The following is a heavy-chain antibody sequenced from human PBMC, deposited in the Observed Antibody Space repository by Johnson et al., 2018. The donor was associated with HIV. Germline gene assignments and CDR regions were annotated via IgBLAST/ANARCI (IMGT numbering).Heavy chain of an antibody. Sequence: QVQLVESGGGVVQPGRSLRLSCAASGFTFSSYGMHWFRQAPGKGLEWVAVISYDGSNKYYADSVKGRFTISRDNSKNTLYLQMNSLRAEDTAVYYCARGAFDIWGQGTMVTVSS. CDR2: ISYDGSNK. CDR3: ARGAFDI. V-gene: IGHV3-30-3*01. D-gene: IGHD3-10*01. J-gene: IGHJ3*02. CDR1: GFTFSSYG.